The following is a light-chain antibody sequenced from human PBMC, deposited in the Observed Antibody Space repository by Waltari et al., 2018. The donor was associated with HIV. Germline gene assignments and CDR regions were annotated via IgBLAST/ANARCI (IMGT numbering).Light chain of an antibody. V-gene: IGLV5-45*01. CDR1: SGINLGTYS. CDR2: YKSDSDK. CDR3: MIWHSSAWV. J-gene: IGLJ3*02. Sequence: QAVLTQPASLSASPRASASPTCTLRSGINLGTYSTYWYPQKPGSPPQYLLRYKSDSDKQQGSGVPSRFSGSKDASANAGILLISGLQSEDEADYYCMIWHSSAWVFGGGTKLTVL.